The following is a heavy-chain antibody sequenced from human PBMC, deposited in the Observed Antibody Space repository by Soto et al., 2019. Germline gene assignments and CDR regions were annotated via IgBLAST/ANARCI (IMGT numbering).Heavy chain of an antibody. V-gene: IGHV5-10-1*01. CDR2: IDPSDSYT. Sequence: GESLKISCKGSGYSFTSYWISWVRQMPGKGLEWMGRIDPSDSYTNYSPSFQGHVTISADKSISTAYLQWSSLKASDIAMYYCAIHSGGNNNWFDPWGQGTLVTVSS. CDR3: AIHSGGNNNWFDP. J-gene: IGHJ5*02. D-gene: IGHD2-15*01. CDR1: GYSFTSYW.